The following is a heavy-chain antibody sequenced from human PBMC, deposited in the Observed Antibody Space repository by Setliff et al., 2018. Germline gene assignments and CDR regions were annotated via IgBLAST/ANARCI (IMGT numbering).Heavy chain of an antibody. CDR1: GGTFSDYY. CDR2: INHSGST. CDR3: ARHYSFRVVITSKRGWFDP. Sequence: SETLSLTCAASGGTFSDYYWTWIRQPPGKGLEWIGEINHSGSTNYNPSLKSRVSISVDTSKNQFSLKLSSVTAADTATYFCARHYSFRVVITSKRGWFDPWGQGTQVTVSS. V-gene: IGHV4-34*01. D-gene: IGHD2-21*01. J-gene: IGHJ5*02.